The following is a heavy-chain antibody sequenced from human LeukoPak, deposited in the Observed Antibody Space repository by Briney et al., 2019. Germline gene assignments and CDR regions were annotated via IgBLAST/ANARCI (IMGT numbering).Heavy chain of an antibody. Sequence: SETLSLTCAVSGGSISSSNWWSWVRQPPGKGLEWIGEIYHSGSTNYNPSLKSRVTISVDKSKNQFSLKLSSVTAADTAVYYCARLSPITIFGVVTIGSDAFDIWGQGTMVTVSS. D-gene: IGHD3-3*01. CDR3: ARLSPITIFGVVTIGSDAFDI. V-gene: IGHV4-4*02. CDR2: IYHSGST. CDR1: GGSISSSNW. J-gene: IGHJ3*02.